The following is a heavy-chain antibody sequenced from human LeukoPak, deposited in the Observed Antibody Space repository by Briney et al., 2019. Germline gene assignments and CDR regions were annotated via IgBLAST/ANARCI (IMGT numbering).Heavy chain of an antibody. V-gene: IGHV4-39*01. CDR2: IFYTGNT. CDR1: GGSIRDSTYY. J-gene: IGHJ5*02. CDR3: ARQSSGYYYGWFDP. D-gene: IGHD3-22*01. Sequence: PSETLSLTCTVSGGSIRDSTYYWAWIRQPPGKGLEWIATIFYTGNTHYNPPLKSRVTMSVDTVKNQFSLNLTSVTAADTAVYYCARQSSGYYYGWFDPWGQGTLVTVSS.